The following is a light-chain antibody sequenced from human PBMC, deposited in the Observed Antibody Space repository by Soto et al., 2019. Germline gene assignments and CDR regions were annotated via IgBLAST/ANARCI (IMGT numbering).Light chain of an antibody. CDR3: SSYTSSSTLYV. Sequence: QSALTQPASVSGSPGQSITISCTGTSSDVGGYNYVSWYQQHPAKAPKLMIYEVSNRPSGVSKRFSGFKSGNTASLTISGLQAEDEADYYCSSYTSSSTLYVFGTGTKV. V-gene: IGLV2-14*01. CDR2: EVS. CDR1: SSDVGGYNY. J-gene: IGLJ1*01.